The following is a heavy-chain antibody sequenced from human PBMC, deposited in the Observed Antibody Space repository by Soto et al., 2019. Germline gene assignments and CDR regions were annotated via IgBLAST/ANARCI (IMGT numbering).Heavy chain of an antibody. Sequence: EVQLVESGGGLVKPGGSLRLSCAASGFTFSNAWMSWVRQAPGKGLEWVGRIKSKTDGGTTDYAAPVKGRFTISRDDSKNTLYLQMNSLKTEDTAVYYCTTDNGYYYYGMDVWGQGTTVTVSS. J-gene: IGHJ6*02. CDR2: IKSKTDGGTT. CDR1: GFTFSNAW. V-gene: IGHV3-15*01. CDR3: TTDNGYYYYGMDV.